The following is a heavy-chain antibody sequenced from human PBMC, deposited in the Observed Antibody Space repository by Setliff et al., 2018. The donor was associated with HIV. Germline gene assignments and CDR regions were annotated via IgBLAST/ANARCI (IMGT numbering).Heavy chain of an antibody. Sequence: SETLSLTFTVSGGSISRGSYSWGWIRQPPGKGLEWIGSISYTGITNYNPSLKSRVTISVDTSQNQFSLKLTSVTAADTAVYYCARLRQWLAFFDSWGQGTLVTVS. J-gene: IGHJ4*02. CDR1: GGSISRGSYS. D-gene: IGHD6-19*01. CDR3: ARLRQWLAFFDS. V-gene: IGHV4-39*01. CDR2: ISYTGIT.